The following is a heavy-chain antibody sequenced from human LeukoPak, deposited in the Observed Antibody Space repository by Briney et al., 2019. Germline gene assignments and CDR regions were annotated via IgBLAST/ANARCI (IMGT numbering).Heavy chain of an antibody. CDR2: IYTSGST. Sequence: SETLSLTCTVSGGSISSGSYYWSWIRQPAGKGLEWIGRIYTSGSTNYNPSLKSRVTISVDTSKNQFSLKLSSVTAADTAVYYCARACGGWGFHPRGQGTLVTVSS. CDR1: GGSISSGSYY. D-gene: IGHD2-21*01. V-gene: IGHV4-61*02. CDR3: ARACGGWGFHP. J-gene: IGHJ5*02.